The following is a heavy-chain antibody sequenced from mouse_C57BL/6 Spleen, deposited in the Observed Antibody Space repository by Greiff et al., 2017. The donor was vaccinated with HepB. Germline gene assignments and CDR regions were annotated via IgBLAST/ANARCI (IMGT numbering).Heavy chain of an antibody. D-gene: IGHD2-4*01. V-gene: IGHV1-85*01. CDR2: IYPRDGST. CDR3: ARRGYDYDGIFDY. Sequence: VQLQESGPELVKPGASVKLSCKASGYTFTSYDINWVKQRPGQGLEWIGWIYPRDGSTKYNEKFKGKATLTVDTSSSTAFMELHSLTSEDSSGYFWARRGYDYDGIFDYWGQGTTLTVSS. CDR1: GYTFTSYD. J-gene: IGHJ2*01.